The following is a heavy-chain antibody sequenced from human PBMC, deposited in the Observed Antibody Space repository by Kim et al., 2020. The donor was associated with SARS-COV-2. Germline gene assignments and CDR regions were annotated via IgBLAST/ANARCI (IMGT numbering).Heavy chain of an antibody. CDR1: GYTFTSYY. V-gene: IGHV1-46*01. CDR3: ARGSMVRGVIAPMDV. J-gene: IGHJ6*02. Sequence: ASVKVSCKASGYTFTSYYMHWVRQAPGQGLEWMGIINPSGGSTSYAQKFQGRVTMTRDTSTSTVYMELSSLRSEDTAVYYCARGSMVRGVIAPMDVWGQGTTVTVSS. D-gene: IGHD3-10*01. CDR2: INPSGGST.